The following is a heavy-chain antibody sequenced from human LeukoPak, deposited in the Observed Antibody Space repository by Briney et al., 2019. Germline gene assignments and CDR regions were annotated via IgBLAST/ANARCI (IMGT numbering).Heavy chain of an antibody. CDR3: ASHGGL. J-gene: IGHJ4*02. V-gene: IGHV3-33*01. CDR1: GFSFSSYD. Sequence: GGSLRLSCAASGFSFSSYDMHWGRQAPGKGLEWVAVIWYDGSNKNYTYAVKGRFTNYRVNSKNMLYLQMNSLRVEDTALYYCASHGGLWGQGTVVTVS. D-gene: IGHD3-22*01. CDR2: IWYDGSNK.